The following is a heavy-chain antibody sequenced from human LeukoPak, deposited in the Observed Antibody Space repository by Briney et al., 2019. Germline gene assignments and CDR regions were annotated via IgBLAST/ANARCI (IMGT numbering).Heavy chain of an antibody. CDR1: GFTFSAYG. J-gene: IGHJ4*02. V-gene: IGHV3-21*01. D-gene: IGHD1/OR15-1a*01. Sequence: GGSLRLSCAASGFTFSAYGMHWVRQAPGKGLEWVSSITSSSSYIYYADSVKGRFTISRDNARNSLYLQMNSLRAEDTAVYYCARDPFGGNWNTEGFDYWGQGTLVTVSS. CDR3: ARDPFGGNWNTEGFDY. CDR2: ITSSSSYI.